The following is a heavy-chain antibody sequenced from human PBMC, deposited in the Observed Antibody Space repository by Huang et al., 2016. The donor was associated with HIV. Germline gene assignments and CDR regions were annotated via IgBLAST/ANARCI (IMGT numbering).Heavy chain of an antibody. Sequence: QVRLQESGPGLVKPSETLSLSCTVSGDSVRSHYWGWIRHPPGKGLEWIGTVYDSGTTKSNPRLKSRITISVDTSKNGFSLNITSVSAADTAMYFCVRDQGRLAVGGIDNWFDPWGQGALVTVSS. CDR3: VRDQGRLAVGGIDNWFDP. CDR1: GDSVRSHY. CDR2: VYDSGTT. V-gene: IGHV4-59*02. J-gene: IGHJ5*02. D-gene: IGHD6-19*01.